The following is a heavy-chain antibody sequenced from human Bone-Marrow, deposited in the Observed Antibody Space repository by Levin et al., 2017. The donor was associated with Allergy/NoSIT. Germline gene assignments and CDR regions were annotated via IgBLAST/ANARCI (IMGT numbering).Heavy chain of an antibody. D-gene: IGHD3-3*01. V-gene: IGHV3-21*01. CDR3: ASSSGVASAFCHY. CDR2: ISSSSSYI. J-gene: IGHJ4*02. CDR1: GFTFSSYS. Sequence: GGSLRLSCAASGFTFSSYSMNWVRQAPGKGLEWVSSISSSSSYIYYADSVKGRFTISRDNAKNSLYLQMNSLRAEDTAVYYCASSSGVASAFCHYWGQGTLVTVSS.